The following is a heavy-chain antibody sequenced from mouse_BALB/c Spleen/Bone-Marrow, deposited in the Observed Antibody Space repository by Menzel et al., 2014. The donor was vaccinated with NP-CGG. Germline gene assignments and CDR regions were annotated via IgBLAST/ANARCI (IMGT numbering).Heavy chain of an antibody. CDR3: ARQLAYAMDY. V-gene: IGHV5-12*02. CDR1: GFTFGDYY. CDR2: ITKGGGSA. J-gene: IGHJ4*01. D-gene: IGHD4-1*01. Sequence: EAQLVESGGGLVQPGGSLKLSCATSGFTFGDYYMYWVRQTPEKRLEWVAYITKGGGSAYYPDIVKGRFTISRDNAKNTLYLQMSRLKSEDTAMYYCARQLAYAMDYWGQGTSVTVSS.